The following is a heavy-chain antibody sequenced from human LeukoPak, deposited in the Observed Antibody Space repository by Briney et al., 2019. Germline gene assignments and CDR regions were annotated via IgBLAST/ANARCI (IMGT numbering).Heavy chain of an antibody. CDR3: ARVRSENYGMDV. V-gene: IGHV4-31*03. Sequence: SQTLSLTCTVSGGSISSSDYYWSWIRQHPGKGLEWIGHIYYSGDTYYNPSLRSRISISVDTSKNQFSLKVSSVTAADTAVYYCARVRSENYGMDVWGQGTTVTVSS. J-gene: IGHJ6*02. CDR2: IYYSGDT. CDR1: GGSISSSDYY.